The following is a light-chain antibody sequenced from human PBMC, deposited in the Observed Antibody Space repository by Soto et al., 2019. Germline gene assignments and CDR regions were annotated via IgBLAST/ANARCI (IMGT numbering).Light chain of an antibody. CDR1: SSDFGGYNY. V-gene: IGLV2-14*01. CDR2: QAN. Sequence: QSALTQPDSVSGSPGQSITISCTGTSSDFGGYNYVSWYQHHPGKAPKLIIYQANDRPSGVSNRFSGSKSGNAASLTSFGLLAEDEAVYYCSSYTDRNTGLFGTWTKVTLL. J-gene: IGLJ1*01. CDR3: SSYTDRNTGL.